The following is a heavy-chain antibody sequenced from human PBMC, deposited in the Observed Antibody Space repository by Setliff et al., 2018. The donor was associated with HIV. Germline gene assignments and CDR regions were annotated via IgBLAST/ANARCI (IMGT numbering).Heavy chain of an antibody. Sequence: PSETLSLTCAVSGGSISSGGYSWTWIRQPPGKGLEWIAHIYSSGSPYYNPSLKSRLVISVDTSQNQFSLKLSSVTAADTAVYYCARVDYGDYDFDYWGQGTLVTVS. CDR1: GGSISSGGYS. J-gene: IGHJ4*02. CDR3: ARVDYGDYDFDY. D-gene: IGHD4-17*01. CDR2: IYSSGSP. V-gene: IGHV4-30-4*07.